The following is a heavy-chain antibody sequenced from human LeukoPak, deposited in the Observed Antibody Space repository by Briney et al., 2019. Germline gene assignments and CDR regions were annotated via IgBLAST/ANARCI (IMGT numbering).Heavy chain of an antibody. CDR2: IKEDESEK. J-gene: IGHJ4*02. D-gene: IGHD1-26*01. V-gene: IGHV3-7*03. CDR3: AAYRGAHHKTFDY. CDR1: GLTLSRSW. Sequence: PGGSLRLSCAGSGLTLSRSWMSWVRQAPGKGLQWVANIKEDESEKDYVDSVKGRFTISRDDAKNSLDLQMNSLRVEDTAVYYCAAYRGAHHKTFDYWGQGTLVTVSS.